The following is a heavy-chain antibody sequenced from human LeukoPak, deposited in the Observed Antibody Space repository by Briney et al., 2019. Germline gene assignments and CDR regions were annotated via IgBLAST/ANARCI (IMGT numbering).Heavy chain of an antibody. Sequence: GGSLRLSCVASGFTFSSYWMSWVRQAPGKGLEWVADVKQDGSERYYVDSVKGRFTISRDNAKNSLYLQMNSLRAEDTAVYYCARDYDYVWGTYRYYYFDYWDQGTLVTVSS. J-gene: IGHJ4*02. CDR2: VKQDGSER. D-gene: IGHD3-16*02. V-gene: IGHV3-7*04. CDR3: ARDYDYVWGTYRYYYFDY. CDR1: GFTFSSYW.